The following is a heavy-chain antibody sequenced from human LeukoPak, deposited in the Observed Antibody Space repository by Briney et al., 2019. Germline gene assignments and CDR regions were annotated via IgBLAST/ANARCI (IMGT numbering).Heavy chain of an antibody. V-gene: IGHV1-24*01. J-gene: IGHJ4*02. CDR3: AAGRPYSLLDY. Sequence: ASVKVSCTLSRSSPTELSLYWVRQAPGKGREWMGGFDIIDGETFYAQKFQGRVTMTEDSSTDTAYMELRSLTSDDTAFYYGAAGRPYSLLDYWGQGTLVTVSS. CDR1: RSSPTELS. CDR2: FDIIDGET. D-gene: IGHD5-18*01.